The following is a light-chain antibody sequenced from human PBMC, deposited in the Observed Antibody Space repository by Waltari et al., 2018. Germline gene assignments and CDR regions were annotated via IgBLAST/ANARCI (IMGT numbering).Light chain of an antibody. V-gene: IGKV1-5*03. J-gene: IGKJ1*01. Sequence: DIQMTQSPSTLSASVGDRVSITCRASQSISGYLAWYQQKPGKAPKLLIYKASSLESGVPSRFSGSGSGTTFTRTISSLQPDDFATYFCQQYNTYSGTFGQGTTVEVK. CDR1: QSISGY. CDR3: QQYNTYSGT. CDR2: KAS.